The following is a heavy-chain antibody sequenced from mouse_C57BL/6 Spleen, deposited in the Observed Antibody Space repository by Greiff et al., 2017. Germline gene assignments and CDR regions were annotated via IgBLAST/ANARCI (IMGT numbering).Heavy chain of an antibody. J-gene: IGHJ2*01. CDR2: INPGSGST. D-gene: IGHD1-1*01. V-gene: IGHV1-55*01. CDR3: AIWGVRAPVVADYFDY. CDR1: GYTFTSYW. Sequence: VQLQQPGAELVKPGASVKMSCKASGYTFTSYWITWVKQRPGQGLEWIGDINPGSGSTNYNEKFKSKATLTVDTSSSTAYMQLSRLTSEDSAVYSSAIWGVRAPVVADYFDYWGQGTTLTVSS.